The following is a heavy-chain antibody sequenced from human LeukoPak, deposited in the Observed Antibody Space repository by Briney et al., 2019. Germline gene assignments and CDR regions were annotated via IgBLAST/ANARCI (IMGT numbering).Heavy chain of an antibody. J-gene: IGHJ4*02. V-gene: IGHV4-34*01. CDR1: GGSFSGYY. Sequence: PSETLSLTCAVYGGSFSGYYWSWIRQPPGKGLEWIGEINHSGSTNYNPSLKSRVTISVDTSKNQFSLKLSSVTAADTAVYYCARESSKAAGTTTTPHLDYWGQGTLVTVSS. D-gene: IGHD6-13*01. CDR3: ARESSKAAGTTTTPHLDY. CDR2: INHSGST.